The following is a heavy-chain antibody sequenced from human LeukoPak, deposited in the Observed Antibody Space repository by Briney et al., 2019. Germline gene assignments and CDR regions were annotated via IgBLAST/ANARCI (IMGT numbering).Heavy chain of an antibody. CDR3: ARDPGSSYSSSWYDYYYMDV. Sequence: ASVKVSCKASGYTFTDYYIHWVRQAPGQGFEWMGWINANSGGTYYAQKFQGRVTMTRDTSISTAYMELSRLRSDDTAVYYCARDPGSSYSSSWYDYYYMDVWGKGTTVTISS. CDR1: GYTFTDYY. CDR2: INANSGGT. J-gene: IGHJ6*03. D-gene: IGHD6-13*01. V-gene: IGHV1-2*02.